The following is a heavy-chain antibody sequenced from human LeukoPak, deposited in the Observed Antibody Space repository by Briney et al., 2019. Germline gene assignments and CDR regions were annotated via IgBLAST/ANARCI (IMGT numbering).Heavy chain of an antibody. CDR2: ISYDGSNK. Sequence: GGSLRLSCAASGFTFSSYAMHWVRQAPGKGLEWVAVISYDGSNKYYADSVKGRFTISRDNSKNTLYLQMNSLRAEDTAVYYCARADGSGPADYWGQGTLVTVSS. V-gene: IGHV3-30-3*01. D-gene: IGHD3-10*01. CDR1: GFTFSSYA. J-gene: IGHJ4*02. CDR3: ARADGSGPADY.